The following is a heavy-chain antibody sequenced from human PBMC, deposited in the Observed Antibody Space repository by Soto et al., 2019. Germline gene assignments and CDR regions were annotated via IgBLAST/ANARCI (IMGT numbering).Heavy chain of an antibody. Sequence: GSLRLSCAASGFTFSSHWMRRVRQPPGKGLEWVANIKQDGSEKYYVDSVKGRFTISRDNAKNSLYLQMNSLRAEDTAVYYCARDSVWFGELFGYFDYWGQGTLVTVSS. V-gene: IGHV3-7*01. CDR3: ARDSVWFGELFGYFDY. J-gene: IGHJ4*02. D-gene: IGHD3-10*01. CDR1: GFTFSSHW. CDR2: IKQDGSEK.